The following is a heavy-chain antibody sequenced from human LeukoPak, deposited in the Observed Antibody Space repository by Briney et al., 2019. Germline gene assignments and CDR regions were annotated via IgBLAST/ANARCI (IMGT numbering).Heavy chain of an antibody. CDR3: ARTQLELYYYYYMYV. D-gene: IGHD1-1*01. J-gene: IGHJ6*03. CDR1: GGSFSGYY. V-gene: IGHV4-34*01. CDR2: INHSGST. Sequence: SETLSLTCAVYGGSFSGYYWSWIRQPPGKGLEWIGEINHSGSTNYNPSLKSRVTISVDTSKNQFSLKLSSVTAADTAVYYCARTQLELYYYYYMYVWGKGTTVTISS.